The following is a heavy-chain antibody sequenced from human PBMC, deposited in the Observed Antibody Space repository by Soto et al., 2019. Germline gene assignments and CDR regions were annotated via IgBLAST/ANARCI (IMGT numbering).Heavy chain of an antibody. CDR2: IGKGGDT. D-gene: IGHD3-10*01. Sequence: EVQLVESGVDLVQPGGSLRLSCAASGFTFSSYDMQWVRQVTGKGLEWVSSIGKGGDTYYAGSVKGRFTISRENAKNSLYLQMSNLRAGDTAVYYCVRDPAGHGMDVWGQGTTVTVSS. V-gene: IGHV3-13*01. CDR1: GFTFSSYD. CDR3: VRDPAGHGMDV. J-gene: IGHJ6*02.